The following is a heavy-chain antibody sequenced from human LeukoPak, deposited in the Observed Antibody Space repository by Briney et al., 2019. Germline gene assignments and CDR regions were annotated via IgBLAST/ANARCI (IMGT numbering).Heavy chain of an antibody. D-gene: IGHD6-13*01. CDR1: GFTFGGYS. Sequence: GGSLRLYCAASGFTFGGYSMTWVRQAPGKGLEWVANINLDGSDRFYVGFVKGRFTISRDNADNSLHLQMNSLRAEDTAVYYCGRVIAGAIDYWGQGTLVTVSS. J-gene: IGHJ4*02. CDR2: INLDGSDR. CDR3: GRVIAGAIDY. V-gene: IGHV3-7*01.